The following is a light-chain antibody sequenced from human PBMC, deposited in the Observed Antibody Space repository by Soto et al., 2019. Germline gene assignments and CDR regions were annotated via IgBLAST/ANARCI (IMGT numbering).Light chain of an antibody. Sequence: VLTQSPGTLSLSPGASAPLSCRASQSVSSSCLAWYQQKPGQAPRRLIYGASSRATGIPDRFSGSGSGTDFTLTISRLEPEDFAVYYSKQYASSPVYTGGQGTKREIK. CDR1: QSVSSSC. J-gene: IGKJ2*01. CDR2: GAS. CDR3: KQYASSPVYT. V-gene: IGKV3-20*01.